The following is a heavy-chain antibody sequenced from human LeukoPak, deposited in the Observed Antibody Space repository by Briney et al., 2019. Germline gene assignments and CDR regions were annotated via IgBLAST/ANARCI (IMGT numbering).Heavy chain of an antibody. Sequence: GGSLRLSCAASGFSFNNYAMSWVRQAPGKGLEWVSGISGSGDSTDYVDSVKGRFTISRDNSGSTLYLQMNSLRAEDTAVYWCARGHSSGWYYFDSWGQGTLVTVSS. D-gene: IGHD6-19*01. J-gene: IGHJ4*02. CDR3: ARGHSSGWYYFDS. CDR1: GFSFNNYA. CDR2: ISGSGDST. V-gene: IGHV3-23*01.